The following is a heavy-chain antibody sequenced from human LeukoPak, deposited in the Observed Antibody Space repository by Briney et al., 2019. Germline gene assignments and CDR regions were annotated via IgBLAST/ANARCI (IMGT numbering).Heavy chain of an antibody. V-gene: IGHV3-23*01. CDR1: GFTFSSSS. CDR2: ISGNGNTK. D-gene: IGHD7-27*01. CDR3: AKGGVTGAYYYYYMDV. Sequence: GGSLRLSCAASGFTFSSSSMSWVRQAPGKGLEWVSIISGNGNTKYYADTVKGRFTISRDNSKNTLYLQMNSLRGGDTATYYCAKGGVTGAYYYYYMDVWGKGTTVTVSS. J-gene: IGHJ6*03.